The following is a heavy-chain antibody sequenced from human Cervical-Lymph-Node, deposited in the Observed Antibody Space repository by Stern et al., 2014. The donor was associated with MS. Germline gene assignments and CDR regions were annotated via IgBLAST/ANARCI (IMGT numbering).Heavy chain of an antibody. D-gene: IGHD6-13*01. CDR3: AREGQQQLVPGDYYYGMDV. J-gene: IGHJ6*02. CDR2: IIPIFGTA. V-gene: IGHV1-69*01. CDR1: GGTFSSYA. Sequence: QVQLMQSGAEVKKPGSSVKVSCKASGGTFSSYAISWVRQAPGQGLEWMGGIIPIFGTANYAQKFQGRVTITADESTSTAYMELSSLRSEDTAVYYCAREGQQQLVPGDYYYGMDVWGQGTTVTVSS.